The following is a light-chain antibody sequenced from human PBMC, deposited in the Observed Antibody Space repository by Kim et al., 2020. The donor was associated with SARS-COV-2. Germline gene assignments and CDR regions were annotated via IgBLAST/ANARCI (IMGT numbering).Light chain of an antibody. J-gene: IGLJ2*01. CDR3: QSYDSSLSGSV. V-gene: IGLV1-40*01. CDR2: GNN. Sequence: QRVTISCTGRSSNIGAGYDVHWYQQFPGTAPKLLIYGNNNRPSGVPDRFAGSKSGTSASLAITGLQAEDEADYYCQSYDSSLSGSVFGGGTQLTVL. CDR1: SSNIGAGYD.